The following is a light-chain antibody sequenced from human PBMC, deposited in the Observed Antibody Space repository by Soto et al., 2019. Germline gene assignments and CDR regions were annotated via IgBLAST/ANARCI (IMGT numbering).Light chain of an antibody. CDR3: QQSYSTLSLT. J-gene: IGKJ5*01. CDR2: AAS. V-gene: IGKV1-39*01. CDR1: ESIARH. Sequence: DIPMTQSPSSLSASVGDRVTITCRASESIARHLNWYQQKPGKAPKLLIYAASSLQNGVPSRFRGGGSGTDFTLTISNLQPEDFATYYCQQSYSTLSLTFGQGTRLEIK.